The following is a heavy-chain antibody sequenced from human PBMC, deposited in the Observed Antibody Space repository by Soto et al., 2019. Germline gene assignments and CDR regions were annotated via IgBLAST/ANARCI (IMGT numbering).Heavy chain of an antibody. V-gene: IGHV1-18*01. CDR3: ARDYYGSGSYGGFDY. D-gene: IGHD3-10*01. CDR1: GYTFTSYG. CDR2: ISAYNGNT. J-gene: IGHJ4*02. Sequence: GASVKVSCKASGYTFTSYGISWVRQAPGQGLEWMGWISAYNGNTNYAQKLQGRVTMTTDTSTSTAYMELRSLRSDDTAVYYCARDYYGSGSYGGFDYWGQGTLVTVSS.